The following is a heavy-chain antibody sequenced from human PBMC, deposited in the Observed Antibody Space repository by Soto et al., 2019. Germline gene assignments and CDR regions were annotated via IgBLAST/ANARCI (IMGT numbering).Heavy chain of an antibody. CDR1: GFSLSTSGVG. J-gene: IGHJ2*01. D-gene: IGHD4-17*01. V-gene: IGHV2-5*02. CDR3: AHIMGDYGEHWNFDL. Sequence: QITLKESGPTLVKPTQTLTLTCTFSGFSLSTSGVGVGWIRQPPGKALEWLALIYWDDDKRYSPSLKSTLTITKDTSKNQVVLTMTNMDPGVTATYYGAHIMGDYGEHWNFDLWGRGTLVTVSS. CDR2: IYWDDDK.